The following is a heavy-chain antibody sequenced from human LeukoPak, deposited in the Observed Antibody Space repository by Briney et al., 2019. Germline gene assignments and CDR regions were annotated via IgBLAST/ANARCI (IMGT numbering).Heavy chain of an antibody. Sequence: SQTLSLTCAISGDSFSSNSAAWNWIRQSPSKGLEWLGRTYYRSKWYYDYAVSVKSRIIINPDTSENQFSLQLNSVTAADTAVYHCAGGMRYSESYVVEYWGQGTLVTVSS. CDR3: AGGMRYSESYVVEY. D-gene: IGHD1-26*01. V-gene: IGHV6-1*01. CDR2: TYYRSKWYY. J-gene: IGHJ4*02. CDR1: GDSFSSNSAA.